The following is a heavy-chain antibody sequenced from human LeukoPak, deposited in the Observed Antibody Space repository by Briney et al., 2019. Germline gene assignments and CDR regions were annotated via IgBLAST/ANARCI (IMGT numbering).Heavy chain of an antibody. CDR3: ARPAATYSAAFDY. V-gene: IGHV1-69*01. Sequence: SGKVSCKASGGTFSSYAISWVRQAPGPGIEWMGGIIPIFGTANYAQKFQGRVTITADESTSTAYMELSSLRSEDTAVYYCARPAATYSAAFDYWGQGTLVTVSS. D-gene: IGHD2-2*01. J-gene: IGHJ4*02. CDR2: IIPIFGTA. CDR1: GGTFSSYA.